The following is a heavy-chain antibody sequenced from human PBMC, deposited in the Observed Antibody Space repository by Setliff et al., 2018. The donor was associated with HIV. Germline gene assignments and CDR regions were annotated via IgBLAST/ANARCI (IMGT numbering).Heavy chain of an antibody. D-gene: IGHD3-10*01. J-gene: IGHJ4*02. CDR2: FDPEDGKT. CDR1: EYTLNELS. Sequence: ASVKVSCKVSEYTLNELSMHWVRQAPGKGLEWMGGFDPEDGKTIYAQKFQGRVTMTEDLSTETAYMELSSLSSDDTAVYYCARSYYGSGSYQGVLDYWGQGTLVTVSS. V-gene: IGHV1-24*01. CDR3: ARSYYGSGSYQGVLDY.